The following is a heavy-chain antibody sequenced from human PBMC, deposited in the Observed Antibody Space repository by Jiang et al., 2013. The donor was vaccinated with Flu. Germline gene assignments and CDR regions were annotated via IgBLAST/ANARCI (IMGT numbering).Heavy chain of an antibody. CDR2: IYYTGST. CDR1: GGSISISSYY. V-gene: IGHV4-39*01. CDR3: AKSLLGAPDS. D-gene: IGHD1-26*01. Sequence: CTVSGGSISISSYYWGWIRQPPGKGLEWIGSIYYTGSTYYNPSLKSRVTISVDTSKNQFSLKLSSVTAADTAVYYCAKSLLGAPDSWGQGTLVTVSS. J-gene: IGHJ4*02.